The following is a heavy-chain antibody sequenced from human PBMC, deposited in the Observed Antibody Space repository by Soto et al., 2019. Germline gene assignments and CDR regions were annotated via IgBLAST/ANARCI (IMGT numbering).Heavy chain of an antibody. CDR2: IKEDGSEK. CDR1: GFSFGSYW. D-gene: IGHD2-15*01. J-gene: IGHJ4*02. CDR3: ARDEGCGGGSCYSIWRY. V-gene: IGHV3-7*01. Sequence: EVQLVESGGGLVQPGGSLRLSCAASGFSFGSYWISWVRQAPGKGLEWVANIKEDGSEKYYVDSVKRRFTISRDNAKNSLYLQMNSLRAEDTAVYYCARDEGCGGGSCYSIWRYWGQGTLVTVSP.